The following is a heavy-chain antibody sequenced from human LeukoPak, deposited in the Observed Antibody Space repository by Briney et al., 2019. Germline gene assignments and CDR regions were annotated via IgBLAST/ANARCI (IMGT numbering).Heavy chain of an antibody. D-gene: IGHD3-10*01. V-gene: IGHV3-30*02. J-gene: IGHJ4*02. CDR2: IRHDGSEK. Sequence: LTGGSLRLSCAASGFTFSTFNMHWVRQAPGKGLEWVALIRHDGSEKFHADSVKGRFTISRDNSKNTLYLQMGSLRAEDMAVYYCAREEYYGSGTYPPANDYWGQGTLVTVSS. CDR3: AREEYYGSGTYPPANDY. CDR1: GFTFSTFN.